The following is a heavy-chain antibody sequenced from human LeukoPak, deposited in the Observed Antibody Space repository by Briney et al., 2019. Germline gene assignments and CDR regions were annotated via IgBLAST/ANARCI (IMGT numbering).Heavy chain of an antibody. D-gene: IGHD4-17*01. CDR2: IYDSGST. CDR1: GGSISNYY. CDR3: ARHPFDGDYGDY. Sequence: SETLSLTCTVSGGSISNYYWSWIRQPPGKGLEWIGYIYDSGSTSYTPSLKSRVSMSVDTSKNQFSLKLSSVTAADTAVYYCARHPFDGDYGDYWGQGTLVTVSS. J-gene: IGHJ4*02. V-gene: IGHV4-59*08.